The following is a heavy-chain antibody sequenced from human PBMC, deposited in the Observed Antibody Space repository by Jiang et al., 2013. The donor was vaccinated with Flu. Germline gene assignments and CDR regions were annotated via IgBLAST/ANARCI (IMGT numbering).Heavy chain of an antibody. J-gene: IGHJ4*02. CDR2: IYYSGST. CDR1: GGSISSYY. V-gene: IGHV4-59*08. CDR3: ARQRDWDYGGNRVYFDS. D-gene: IGHD4-23*01. Sequence: GPGLVKPSQTLSLTCTVSGGSISSYYWSWIRQPPGKGLEWIGYIYYSGSTNYNPSLKSRVTISVDTSKNQFSLKLSSVTAADTVVYYCARQRDWDYGGNRVYFDSWGQGTLVTVSS.